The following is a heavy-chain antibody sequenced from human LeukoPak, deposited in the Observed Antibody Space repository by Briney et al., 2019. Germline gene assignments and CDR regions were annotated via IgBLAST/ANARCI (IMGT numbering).Heavy chain of an antibody. Sequence: ASVNVSCKASGYTFTNHDINWVRQATGQGLEWMGWINPNSDNTGYAQKFQGGVTMTRNTSINTAYMELSSLKSEDTAVCYCARGVSDYYYGMDVWGQGTTVTVSS. CDR1: GYTFTNHD. CDR2: INPNSDNT. J-gene: IGHJ6*02. V-gene: IGHV1-8*01. CDR3: ARGVSDYYYGMDV.